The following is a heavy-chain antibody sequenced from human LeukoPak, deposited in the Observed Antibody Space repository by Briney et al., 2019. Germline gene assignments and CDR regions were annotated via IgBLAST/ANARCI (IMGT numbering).Heavy chain of an antibody. CDR1: GGSFSDYY. Sequence: SETLSLTCTVYGGSFSDYYWTWIRQPPEKGLEWIGEINHSGSTNYNPSLKSRVTISVDTSRTQFSLKVNSVTAADTAVYFCARGLAAAYDYNWFDRWGQGILVTVSS. D-gene: IGHD5-12*01. CDR3: ARGLAAAYDYNWFDR. CDR2: INHSGST. J-gene: IGHJ5*02. V-gene: IGHV4-34*01.